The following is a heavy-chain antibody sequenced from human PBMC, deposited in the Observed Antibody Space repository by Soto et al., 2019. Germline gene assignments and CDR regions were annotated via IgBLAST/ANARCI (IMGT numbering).Heavy chain of an antibody. Sequence: SVKVSCKASGGTFSSYAISWVRQAPGQGLEWMGGIIPNIGKANYAQKLQGRVTMTTDTSTSTAYMELRSLRSDDTAVYYCARDLPAAMSFDYWGQGTLVTVSS. CDR1: GGTFSSYA. CDR2: IIPNIGKA. J-gene: IGHJ4*02. CDR3: ARDLPAAMSFDY. V-gene: IGHV1-69*10. D-gene: IGHD2-2*01.